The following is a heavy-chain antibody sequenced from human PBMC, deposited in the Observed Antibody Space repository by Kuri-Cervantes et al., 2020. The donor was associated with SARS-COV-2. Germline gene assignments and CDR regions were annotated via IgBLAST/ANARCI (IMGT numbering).Heavy chain of an antibody. CDR1: GFTFSSYA. CDR2: ISSNGGST. CDR3: AKSLVVAAGREGRFDY. Sequence: GESLKISCSASGFTFSSYAMHWVRQAPGKGLEYVSAISSNGGSTYYADSVKGRFTISRDNSKNTLYLQMNSLRAEDTAVYYCAKSLVVAAGREGRFDYWGQGTLVTVSS. V-gene: IGHV3-64*04. J-gene: IGHJ4*02. D-gene: IGHD2-15*01.